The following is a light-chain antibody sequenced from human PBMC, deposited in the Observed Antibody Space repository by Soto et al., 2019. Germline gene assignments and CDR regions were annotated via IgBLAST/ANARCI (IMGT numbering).Light chain of an antibody. CDR1: QNIDSW. J-gene: IGKJ3*01. CDR2: DAS. Sequence: DIQVTHSPSTLSESVGDRVTISCRASQNIDSWLAWYQQKPGKAPKLLIYDASSLESGVPSRFSGSGPGTEFTLTISSLQPDDFATYYCQQYNSYPYSFGPGTKVDIK. CDR3: QQYNSYPYS. V-gene: IGKV1-5*01.